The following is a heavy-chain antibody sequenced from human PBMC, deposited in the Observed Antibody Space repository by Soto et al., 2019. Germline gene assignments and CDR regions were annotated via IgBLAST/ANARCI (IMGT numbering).Heavy chain of an antibody. CDR3: ARGAGGGASLNYGLDV. Sequence: EVQLVESGGGLVKPGGSLRLSCAASGFSFSSYSMNWVRQAPGKGLEWVSSISSSSSYIYYADSVKGQLTISRDNAKNSLYLQMNSLRAEDTAVYYCARGAGGGASLNYGLDVWGQGTTVTVSS. J-gene: IGHJ6*02. CDR1: GFSFSSYS. V-gene: IGHV3-21*01. CDR2: ISSSSSYI. D-gene: IGHD3-16*01.